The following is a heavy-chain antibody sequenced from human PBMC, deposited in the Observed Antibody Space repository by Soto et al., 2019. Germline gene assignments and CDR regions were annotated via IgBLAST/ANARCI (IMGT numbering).Heavy chain of an antibody. CDR3: AREVVMGWFDH. Sequence: QVQLVQSGAQVKNPGASLKVSCKASGYTFTSYGISWVRQAPGQGREWMGWISAYNGNTNYAQKPQGRVTMTTDTSTSTAYMELRSLRSDDTAVYYCAREVVMGWFDHWGQGTLVTVSS. D-gene: IGHD2-15*01. V-gene: IGHV1-18*01. CDR1: GYTFTSYG. J-gene: IGHJ5*02. CDR2: ISAYNGNT.